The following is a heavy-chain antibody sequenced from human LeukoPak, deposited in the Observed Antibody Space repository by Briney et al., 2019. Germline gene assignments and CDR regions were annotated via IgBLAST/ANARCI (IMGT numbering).Heavy chain of an antibody. CDR1: GFTFSSYA. CDR2: INQDGSEV. J-gene: IGHJ4*02. D-gene: IGHD3-22*01. V-gene: IGHV3-7*01. Sequence: PGGSLRLSCAASGFTFSSYAMNWVRQAPGKGLEWVANINQDGSEVYYVDSVKGRFTISRDNAKNSLYLQMNSLRAEDTALYYCARDWGTYYYDRSGYYPLDYWGQGTLVTVSS. CDR3: ARDWGTYYYDRSGYYPLDY.